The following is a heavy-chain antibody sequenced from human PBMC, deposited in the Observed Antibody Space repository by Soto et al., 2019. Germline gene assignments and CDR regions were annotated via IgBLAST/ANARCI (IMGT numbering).Heavy chain of an antibody. Sequence: SETLSLTCSFSNCSISGFYWTWIRQPPGKILEWIGYIHYSGRTDYNPSLTSRATMSVDTSKNQFSLNLKSITAADTAVYYCVRVGVGIGNHFDSWGRGTLVTVSS. V-gene: IGHV4-59*12. CDR2: IHYSGRT. CDR1: NCSISGFY. CDR3: VRVGVGIGNHFDS. J-gene: IGHJ4*02. D-gene: IGHD1-26*01.